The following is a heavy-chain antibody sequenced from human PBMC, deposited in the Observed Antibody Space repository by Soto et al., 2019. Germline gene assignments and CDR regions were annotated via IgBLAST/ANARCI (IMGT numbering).Heavy chain of an antibody. CDR3: ARDQYCSSTSCYTFDY. CDR2: IWYDGSNK. D-gene: IGHD2-2*02. Sequence: QVQLVESGGGVVQPGRSLRLSCAASGFTFSSYGMHWVRQAPGKGLEWVAVIWYDGSNKYYADSVKGRFTISRDNSKNTLYLQMNSLRAEDTAVYYCARDQYCSSTSCYTFDYWGQGTLVTVSS. J-gene: IGHJ4*02. CDR1: GFTFSSYG. V-gene: IGHV3-33*01.